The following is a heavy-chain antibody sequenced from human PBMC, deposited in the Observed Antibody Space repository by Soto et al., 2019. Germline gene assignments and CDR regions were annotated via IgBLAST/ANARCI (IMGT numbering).Heavy chain of an antibody. CDR2: IWYDGSNK. CDR3: ARCLGYSYGYYYYSGMDV. CDR1: GFTFSSYG. Sequence: GGSLRLSCAASGFTFSSYGMHWVRQAPGKGLEWVAVIWYDGSNKYYADSVKGRFTISRDNSKNTLYLQMNSLRAEDTAVYYCARCLGYSYGYYYYSGMDVWGQGTTVTVSS. J-gene: IGHJ6*02. V-gene: IGHV3-33*01. D-gene: IGHD5-18*01.